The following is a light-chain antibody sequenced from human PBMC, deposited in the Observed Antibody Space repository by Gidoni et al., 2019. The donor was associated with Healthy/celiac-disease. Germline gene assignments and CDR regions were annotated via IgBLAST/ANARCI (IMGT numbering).Light chain of an antibody. CDR2: EAS. V-gene: IGKV3-11*01. CDR3: QQRSNWPWT. J-gene: IGKJ1*01. Sequence: EIVLTQSPAALSLSPVERATLSCSASQSGSSYVAWYQQKPGQAPRLLIYEASNRATGIPARCSGSGSGTDFTLTISSLDPEDLAVYYCQQRSNWPWTFGQXTKVEIK. CDR1: QSGSSY.